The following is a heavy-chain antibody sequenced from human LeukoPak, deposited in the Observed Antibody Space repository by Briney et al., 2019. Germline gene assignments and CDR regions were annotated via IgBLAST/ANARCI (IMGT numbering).Heavy chain of an antibody. CDR1: GFTVSSNY. D-gene: IGHD1-26*01. Sequence: GGSLRLSCAASGFTVSSNYMNWVRQAPGKGLEWVSVIYISGSTYYADSVKGRFTISRDNSKNTLYLQMNGLRPEDTAVYYCAKSWGSTRPYYNYMDVWGKGTTVTVSS. CDR3: AKSWGSTRPYYNYMDV. CDR2: IYISGST. V-gene: IGHV3-53*01. J-gene: IGHJ6*03.